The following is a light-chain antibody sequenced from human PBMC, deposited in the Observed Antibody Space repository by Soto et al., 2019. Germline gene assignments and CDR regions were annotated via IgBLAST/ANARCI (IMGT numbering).Light chain of an antibody. J-gene: IGKJ3*01. CDR1: QNINDW. V-gene: IGKV1-5*03. Sequence: DIPMTQSPSTLSASVGDRVTITCRASQNINDWLAWYQQKPGKAPRLLIYKASTLESGVPSRFSGSGFWTEFTLTISSQQPDDFATYYCQQYNTYSFTFGPGAKVDIK. CDR2: KAS. CDR3: QQYNTYSFT.